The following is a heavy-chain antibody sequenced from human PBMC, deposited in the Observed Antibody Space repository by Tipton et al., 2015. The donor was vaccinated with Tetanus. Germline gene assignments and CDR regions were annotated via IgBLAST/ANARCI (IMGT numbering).Heavy chain of an antibody. CDR1: GYTFTGYY. J-gene: IGHJ6*02. Sequence: QVQLVQSGAEVKKPGASVKVSCKASGYTFTGYYIYWVRQAPGQGLEWMGWIDPNSGGTHYAQKIQGRVPMTRDTSISTAYMELSSLRSDDTAVYYCARDRGDYIYYGMDVWGPGTTVTVS. CDR2: IDPNSGGT. CDR3: ARDRGDYIYYGMDV. D-gene: IGHD3-22*01. V-gene: IGHV1-2*02.